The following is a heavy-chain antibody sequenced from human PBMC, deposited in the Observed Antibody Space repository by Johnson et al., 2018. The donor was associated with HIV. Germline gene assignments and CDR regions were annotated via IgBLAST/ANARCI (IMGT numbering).Heavy chain of an antibody. Sequence: QVQLVESGGGVVQPGRSLRLSCAASGFTFSSYGMHWVRQAPGKGLEWVAFIRYDGINKYYADSVKGRSTISRDNSKNTLYLQMNSLRAEDTAVYYCARDRAVPDDGYNDYAFDIWGQGTMVTVSS. D-gene: IGHD5-24*01. CDR3: ARDRAVPDDGYNDYAFDI. CDR2: IRYDGINK. V-gene: IGHV3-33*01. CDR1: GFTFSSYG. J-gene: IGHJ3*02.